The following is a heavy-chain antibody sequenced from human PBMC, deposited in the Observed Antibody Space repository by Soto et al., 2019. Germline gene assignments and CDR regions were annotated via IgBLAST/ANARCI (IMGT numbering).Heavy chain of an antibody. CDR1: GFTFSNYG. J-gene: IGHJ4*02. CDR2: ISFDGSHK. D-gene: IGHD2-15*01. V-gene: IGHV3-30*18. Sequence: QVLLVESGGGVVQPGRSLRLSCAGSGFTFSNYGLHWVRQAPGKELDWVSFISFDGSHKYYADSVKGRFTISRDNSNNMLYLQMDSLTTEDTAVYYCAKDGAPRYCSRSSCHPAGAYWGQGTLVTVSS. CDR3: AKDGAPRYCSRSSCHPAGAY.